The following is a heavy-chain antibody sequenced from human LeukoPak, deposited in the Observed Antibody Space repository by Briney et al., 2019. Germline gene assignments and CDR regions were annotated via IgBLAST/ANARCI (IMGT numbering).Heavy chain of an antibody. CDR2: IKQDGSEK. CDR3: ARQIQPVASHFDY. V-gene: IGHV3-7*01. CDR1: GFTFSSYW. J-gene: IGHJ4*02. D-gene: IGHD5-18*01. Sequence: GGSLRLSCAASGFTFSSYWMSWVRQAPGKGLEWVANIKQDGSEKYYVDSVKGRFTISRDNSKNTLYLQMNSLRAEDTAVYYCARQIQPVASHFDYWGQGTLVTVSS.